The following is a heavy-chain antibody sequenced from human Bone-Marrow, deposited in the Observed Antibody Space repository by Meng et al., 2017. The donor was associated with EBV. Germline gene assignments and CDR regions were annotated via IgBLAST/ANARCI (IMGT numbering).Heavy chain of an antibody. D-gene: IGHD6-13*01. CDR3: ARGGRSSSWYLGY. CDR2: INHSGST. Sequence: QVQLQQWGAGLLKPSETLSLTCAVYGGSFSGYYWSWIRQPPGKGLEWIGEINHSGSTNYNPSLKSRVTISVDTSKNQFSLKLSSVTAADTAVYYCARGGRSSSWYLGYWGQGTLVTASS. J-gene: IGHJ4*02. V-gene: IGHV4-34*01. CDR1: GGSFSGYY.